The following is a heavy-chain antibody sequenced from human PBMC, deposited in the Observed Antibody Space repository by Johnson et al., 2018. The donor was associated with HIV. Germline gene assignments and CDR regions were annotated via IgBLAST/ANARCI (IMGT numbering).Heavy chain of an antibody. CDR1: GFTFDDYA. CDR2: IKSKTDGGTT. V-gene: IGHV3-30*14. Sequence: QVQLVESGGGLVKPGGSLRLSCAASGFTFDDYAMHWVRQAPGKGLEWVGRIKSKTDGGTTDYADSVKGRFTISRDNSKNTLYLQMNSLRAEDTAVYYCARGGYGEVFDIWGQGTMVTVSS. CDR3: ARGGYGEVFDI. D-gene: IGHD4-17*01. J-gene: IGHJ3*02.